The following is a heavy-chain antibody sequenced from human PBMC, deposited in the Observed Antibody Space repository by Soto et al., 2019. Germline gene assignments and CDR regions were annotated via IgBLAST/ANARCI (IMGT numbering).Heavy chain of an antibody. CDR1: GFTFSAYY. Sequence: QEHLVESGGGLVKPGGSLRLSCAASGFTFSAYYMSWIRQAPGKGLEWISYISSSGTYTDYADSVKGRFTISRDNAENALLLQMTGLRTEGTAVYYCARSDILTGWNFDSWGPGTLVIVSS. D-gene: IGHD3-9*01. J-gene: IGHJ4*02. V-gene: IGHV3-11*05. CDR3: ARSDILTGWNFDS. CDR2: ISSSGTYT.